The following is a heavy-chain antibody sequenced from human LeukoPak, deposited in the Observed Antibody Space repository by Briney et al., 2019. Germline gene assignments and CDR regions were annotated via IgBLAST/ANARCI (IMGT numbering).Heavy chain of an antibody. V-gene: IGHV1-69*13. D-gene: IGHD6-19*01. Sequence: ASVKVSCKASGGAFSSYAISWVRQAPGQGLEWMGGIIPIFGTANYAQKFQGRVTITADESTSTAYMELSSLRSEDTAVYYCARGFTAGYSSDLDYWGQGTLVTVSS. CDR2: IIPIFGTA. J-gene: IGHJ4*02. CDR3: ARGFTAGYSSDLDY. CDR1: GGAFSSYA.